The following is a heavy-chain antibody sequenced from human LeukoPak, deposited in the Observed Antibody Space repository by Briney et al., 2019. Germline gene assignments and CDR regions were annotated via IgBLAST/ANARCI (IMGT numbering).Heavy chain of an antibody. D-gene: IGHD3-10*01. J-gene: IGHJ6*04. Sequence: GGSLRLSCAASGFTFSSYGIHWVRQAPGKGLEWVAVVSYGGTETKYADSVKGRLNLSRDNSKNTVYLQMNSLTFEDTAVYYCARSARGVIFDVWGKGTTVTVSS. V-gene: IGHV3-30*03. CDR1: GFTFSSYG. CDR3: ARSARGVIFDV. CDR2: VSYGGTET.